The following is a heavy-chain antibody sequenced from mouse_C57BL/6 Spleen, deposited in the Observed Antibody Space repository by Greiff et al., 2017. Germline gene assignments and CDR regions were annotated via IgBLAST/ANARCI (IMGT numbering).Heavy chain of an antibody. V-gene: IGHV3-6*01. J-gene: IGHJ1*03. CDR3: ARPITTVVDWYFDV. D-gene: IGHD1-1*01. CDR2: ISYDGSN. CDR1: GYSITSGYY. Sequence: VQLQQSGPGLVKPSQSLSLTCSVTGYSITSGYYWNWIRQFPGNKLEWMGYISYDGSNNYNPSLKNRISITRDTSKNQFFLKLNSVTTEDTATDYCARPITTVVDWYFDVWGTGTTVTVSS.